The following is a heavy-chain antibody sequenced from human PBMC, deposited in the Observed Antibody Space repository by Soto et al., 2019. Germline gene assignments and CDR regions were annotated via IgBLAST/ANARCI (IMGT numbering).Heavy chain of an antibody. J-gene: IGHJ6*02. Sequence: GGALILSCAASGFSISSYTMWVGRPAPREGLEWVSAISGSGGSTYYADSVKGRFTISRDNSKNSLYLQMNSLRTEDTALYYCAKDLSSSWYLGYYYGMDVWGQGTTVTVSS. CDR3: AKDLSSSWYLGYYYGMDV. CDR2: ISGSGGST. V-gene: IGHV3-23*01. CDR1: GFSISSYT. D-gene: IGHD6-13*01.